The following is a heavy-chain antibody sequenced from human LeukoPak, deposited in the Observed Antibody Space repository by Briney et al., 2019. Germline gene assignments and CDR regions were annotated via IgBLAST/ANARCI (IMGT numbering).Heavy chain of an antibody. Sequence: PSETLSLTCAVYGGSFSGYYWSWIRQPPGKGLEWIGGINHSGSTNYNPSLKSRVTISVDTSKNQFSLKPSSVTAADTAVYYCARGHSYYYYGMDVWGQGTTVTVSS. CDR1: GGSFSGYY. CDR3: ARGHSYYYYGMDV. CDR2: INHSGST. J-gene: IGHJ6*02. V-gene: IGHV4-34*01.